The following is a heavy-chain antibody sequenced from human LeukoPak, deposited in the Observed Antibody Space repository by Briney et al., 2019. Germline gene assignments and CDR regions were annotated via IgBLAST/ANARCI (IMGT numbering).Heavy chain of an antibody. CDR3: ASFDYGDYVSDAFDI. V-gene: IGHV4-59*01. J-gene: IGHJ3*02. Sequence: SETLSLTCTVSGGSISSYYWSWIRQPPGKGLEWIGYIYYSGSTNYNPSLKSRVTISVDTSKNQFSLKLSSVTAADTAVYYRASFDYGDYVSDAFDIWGQGTMVTVSS. CDR2: IYYSGST. D-gene: IGHD4-17*01. CDR1: GGSISSYY.